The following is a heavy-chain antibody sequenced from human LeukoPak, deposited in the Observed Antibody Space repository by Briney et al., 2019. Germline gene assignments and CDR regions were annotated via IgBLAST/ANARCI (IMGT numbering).Heavy chain of an antibody. CDR1: GGSFSGYY. Sequence: SETLSLTCAVYGGSFSGYYWSWIRQPPGKGLEWIGEINHSGSTNYNPSLKSRVTISVDTSKNQFSLKLSSVTAADTAVYYCARGTPPGATNDYWGQGTLVTVSS. J-gene: IGHJ4*02. CDR3: ARGTPPGATNDY. CDR2: INHSGST. D-gene: IGHD1-14*01. V-gene: IGHV4-34*01.